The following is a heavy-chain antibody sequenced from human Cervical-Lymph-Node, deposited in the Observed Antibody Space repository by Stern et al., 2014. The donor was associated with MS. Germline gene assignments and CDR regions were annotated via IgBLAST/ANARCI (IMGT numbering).Heavy chain of an antibody. Sequence: EVQLVQSGGGLVKPGGSLRLSCEASGFSFSRYDMNWFRRAPGKGLEWVSSISVTSARIQYADSVQGRFTISCGNAKSSPYLQMNSLGVEDTAVYFCARDAKSSGGDYWGRGTLVTVSS. J-gene: IGHJ4*01. CDR3: ARDAKSSGGDY. CDR1: GFSFSRYD. V-gene: IGHV3-21*01. D-gene: IGHD2-15*01. CDR2: ISVTSARI.